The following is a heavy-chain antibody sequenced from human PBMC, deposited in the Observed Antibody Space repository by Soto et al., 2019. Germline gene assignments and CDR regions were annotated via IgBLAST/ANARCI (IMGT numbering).Heavy chain of an antibody. CDR1: GFTFSSYS. Sequence: EVQLVESGGGLVKPGGSLRLSCAASGFTFSSYSMNWVRQAQGKGLEWVSSISSSSSYIYYADSVKGRFTISRDNAKNSLYLQMNSLRAEDTAVYYCARGGGEDAFDIWGQGTMVTVSS. CDR2: ISSSSSYI. V-gene: IGHV3-21*01. CDR3: ARGGGEDAFDI. J-gene: IGHJ3*02.